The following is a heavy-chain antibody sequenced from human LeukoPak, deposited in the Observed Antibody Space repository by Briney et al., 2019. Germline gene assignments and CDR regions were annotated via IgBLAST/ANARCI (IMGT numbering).Heavy chain of an antibody. CDR1: GGSVSSCSYY. D-gene: IGHD3-9*01. CDR3: GGADILTGYPSVY. J-gene: IGHJ4*02. CDR2: IYYSGST. Sequence: SETLSLTCTVSGGSVSSCSYYWSWIRQPPGKGLEWIGYIYYSGSTNYNPSLKSRVTISVDTSKNQYSLKLSAVTAADTAVYYCGGADILTGYPSVYWGQGTLVTVSS. V-gene: IGHV4-61*01.